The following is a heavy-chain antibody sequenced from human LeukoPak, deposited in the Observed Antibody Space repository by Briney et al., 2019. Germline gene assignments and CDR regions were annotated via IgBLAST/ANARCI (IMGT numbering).Heavy chain of an antibody. CDR2: MSSRSGTT. V-gene: IGHV3-11*01. D-gene: IGHD3-9*01. CDR1: GFRFGDYY. Sequence: GGSLRLSCEASGFRFGDYYMAWIRQAPGKGLEWISWMSSRSGTTQYADSVKGRFTISRDNAMNSLYLQMNSLTAEDTAVYYCAADGTPERITIFSHYFDSWGQGTLVTVSS. J-gene: IGHJ4*02. CDR3: AADGTPERITIFSHYFDS.